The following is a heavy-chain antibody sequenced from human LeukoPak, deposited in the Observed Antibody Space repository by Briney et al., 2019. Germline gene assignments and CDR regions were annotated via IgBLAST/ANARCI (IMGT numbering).Heavy chain of an antibody. V-gene: IGHV3-7*01. CDR2: IKQDGSEK. J-gene: IGHJ4*02. CDR3: ARGTMKVVVITTFDY. D-gene: IGHD3-22*01. Sequence: GGSLRLSCAASGFTFSSYWMSWVRQAPGKGLEWVANIKQDGSEKYYVDSVKGRFTISRDNAKNSLYLQMNSLRAEDTAVYYCARGTMKVVVITTFDYWGQGTLVTVSS. CDR1: GFTFSSYW.